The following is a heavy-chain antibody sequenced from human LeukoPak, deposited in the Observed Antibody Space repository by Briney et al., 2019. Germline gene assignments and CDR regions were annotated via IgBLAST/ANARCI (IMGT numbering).Heavy chain of an antibody. D-gene: IGHD6-13*01. CDR3: ARTRIAAANYFDY. Sequence: GGSLRLSCAASGFTFSSYSMNWVRQAPGKGLEWVSSISSSSSYIYYADSVKGRFTISRDNSKNTLYLQMNSLRAEDTAVYCCARTRIAAANYFDYWGQGTLVTVSS. CDR1: GFTFSSYS. V-gene: IGHV3-21*01. J-gene: IGHJ4*02. CDR2: ISSSSSYI.